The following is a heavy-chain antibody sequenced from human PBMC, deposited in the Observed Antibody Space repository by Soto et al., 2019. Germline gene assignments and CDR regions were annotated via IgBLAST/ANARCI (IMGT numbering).Heavy chain of an antibody. V-gene: IGHV4-31*03. J-gene: IGHJ4*02. Sequence: SETLSLTCTVSGGSISSGGYYWSWIRQHPGKGLEWIGYIYYSGSTYYNPSLKSRVTISVDTSKNQFSLKLSSVTAADTAVYYCARGPRKQLVPRGKRYYFDYWGQGTLVTVSS. D-gene: IGHD6-6*01. CDR1: GGSISSGGYY. CDR3: ARGPRKQLVPRGKRYYFDY. CDR2: IYYSGST.